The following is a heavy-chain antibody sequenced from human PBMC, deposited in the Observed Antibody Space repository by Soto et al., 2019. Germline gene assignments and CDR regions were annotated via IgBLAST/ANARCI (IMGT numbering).Heavy chain of an antibody. V-gene: IGHV1-2*02. D-gene: IGHD3-10*01. CDR3: ARNIYGSGSYFFFDY. CDR1: GYTFTGYY. CDR2: INPNSGGT. J-gene: IGHJ4*02. Sequence: QVQLVQSGAEVKKPGASVKVPCKASGYTFTGYYMHWVRQAPGQGLEWMGWINPNSGGTNYAQKFQGRVTMTRDTSISTAYMELSRLRSDDTAVYYCARNIYGSGSYFFFDYWGQGTLVTVSS.